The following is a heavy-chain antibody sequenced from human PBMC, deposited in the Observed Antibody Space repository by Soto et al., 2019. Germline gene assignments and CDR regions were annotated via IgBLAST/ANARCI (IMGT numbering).Heavy chain of an antibody. Sequence: ASVKVSCKASGYTLTGYYMHWLRQAPGQGLEWMGWINPNSGGTNYAQKFQGWVTMTRDTSISTAYMELSRLRSDDTAVYYCARSNAVLRFLEWLSPSYYFAYWGQGTLVTVSS. CDR1: GYTLTGYY. CDR2: INPNSGGT. CDR3: ARSNAVLRFLEWLSPSYYFAY. D-gene: IGHD3-3*01. V-gene: IGHV1-2*04. J-gene: IGHJ4*02.